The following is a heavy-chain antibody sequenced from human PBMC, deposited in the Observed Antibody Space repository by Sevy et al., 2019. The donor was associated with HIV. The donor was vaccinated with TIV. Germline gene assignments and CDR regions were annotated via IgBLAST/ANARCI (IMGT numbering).Heavy chain of an antibody. CDR2: INRDGGET. CDR1: TFTFSDYW. V-gene: IGHV3-7*01. J-gene: IGHJ5*02. Sequence: GGSLRLSCAASTFTFSDYWMTWVRQAPGKGPEWVANINRDGGETDYVDSVKGRFTISRDNAKNSLNLQMNSLRAEDTAVYYCTRNGGAFDNGFDPWGQGTLVTVSS. D-gene: IGHD2-8*01. CDR3: TRNGGAFDNGFDP.